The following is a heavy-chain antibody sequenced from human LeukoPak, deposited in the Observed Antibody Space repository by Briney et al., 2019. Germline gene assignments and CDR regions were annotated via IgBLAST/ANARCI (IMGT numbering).Heavy chain of an antibody. J-gene: IGHJ4*02. Sequence: PGGSLRLSCAATGFTFSSYSMNWVRQAPGKGLEWVSSISSSSSYIYYADSVKGRFTISRDNAKNSLYLQMNSLRAEDTAVYYCARAMGGYFDYWGQGTLVTVSS. CDR2: ISSSSSYI. CDR1: GFTFSSYS. D-gene: IGHD5-18*01. CDR3: ARAMGGYFDY. V-gene: IGHV3-21*01.